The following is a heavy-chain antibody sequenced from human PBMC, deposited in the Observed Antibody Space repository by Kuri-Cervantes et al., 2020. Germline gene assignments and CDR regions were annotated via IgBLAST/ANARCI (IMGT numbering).Heavy chain of an antibody. V-gene: IGHV1-69*13. CDR1: GGTFSSYA. D-gene: IGHD6-19*01. CDR2: IIPIFGTA. CDR3: ARGYSSGWYTPFDY. J-gene: IGHJ4*02. Sequence: SVKVSCKASGGTFSSYAISWVRQAPGQGLEWMGGIIPIFGTANYAQKFQGRVTITADESTSTAYMELSSLRSEDTAVYYCARGYSSGWYTPFDYWGQGTRVTVSS.